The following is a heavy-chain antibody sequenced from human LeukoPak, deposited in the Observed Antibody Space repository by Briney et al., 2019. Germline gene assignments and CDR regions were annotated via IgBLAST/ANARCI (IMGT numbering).Heavy chain of an antibody. D-gene: IGHD4-17*01. CDR3: AKSLTTVTTGGWYFDL. V-gene: IGHV3-23*01. J-gene: IGHJ2*01. CDR1: GFTFSSYA. Sequence: GGSQRLSCAASGFTFSSYAMSWVSQAPGKGLEWVSAISGSGGSTYYADSVKGRFTISRDNSKNTLYLQMNSLRTKDTAAYYCAKSLTTVTTGGWYFDLWGRGTLVTVSS. CDR2: ISGSGGST.